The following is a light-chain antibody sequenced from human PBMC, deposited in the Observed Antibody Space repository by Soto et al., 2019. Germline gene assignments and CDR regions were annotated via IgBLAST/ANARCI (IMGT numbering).Light chain of an antibody. CDR1: QTISSW. V-gene: IGKV1-5*03. Sequence: DIQMTQSPSTLSGSVGERVTITCRASQTISSWLAWYQQKPGKAPKLLIYKASTLKSGVPSRFSGSGSGTAFTLTISRLQHDDFATYYCQNYNSYSEAFGQGTKVELK. CDR3: QNYNSYSEA. J-gene: IGKJ1*01. CDR2: KAS.